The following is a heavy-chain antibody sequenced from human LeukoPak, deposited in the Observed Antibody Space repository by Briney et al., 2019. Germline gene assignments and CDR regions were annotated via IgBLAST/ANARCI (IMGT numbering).Heavy chain of an antibody. CDR1: GGTFSSYA. CDR3: AREGSLSQNFDY. CDR2: IIPTFGTA. J-gene: IGHJ4*02. Sequence: GASVKVSCKASGGTFSSYAISWVRQAPGQGLEWMGRIIPTFGTANYAQKFQGRVTITTDESTSTAYMELSSLRSEDTAVYYCAREGSLSQNFDYWGQGTLVTVSS. V-gene: IGHV1-69*05. D-gene: IGHD1-26*01.